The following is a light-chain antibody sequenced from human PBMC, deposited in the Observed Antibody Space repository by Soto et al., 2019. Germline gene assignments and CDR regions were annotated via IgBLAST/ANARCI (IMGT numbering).Light chain of an antibody. V-gene: IGLV2-14*03. CDR2: DVS. Sequence: QLVLTQPASVSGSPGQSITISCTGTSSDVGGYNYVSWYQHHPGKAPKLLIYDVSNRPSGVSNRFSGSKSDNTASLTISGLQPEDEADHYCSSYTTSNTRQIVFGTGTKVTVL. J-gene: IGLJ1*01. CDR3: SSYTTSNTRQIV. CDR1: SSDVGGYNY.